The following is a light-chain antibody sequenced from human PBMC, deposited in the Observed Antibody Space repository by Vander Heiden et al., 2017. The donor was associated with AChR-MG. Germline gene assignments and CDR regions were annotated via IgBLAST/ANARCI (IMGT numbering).Light chain of an antibody. J-gene: IGLJ3*02. CDR3: QAYDSSLKV. V-gene: IGLV1-40*01. Sequence: QSVLTQPPSVSGALGQRVTISCTGRSSNIRGRSDVHWYQQRPGTAPKLLIYGNYNRPSGVPDRFSGSRSGASATLAITGLQAEDEADYYCQAYDSSLKVFGGGTKLSVL. CDR2: GNY. CDR1: SSNIRGRSD.